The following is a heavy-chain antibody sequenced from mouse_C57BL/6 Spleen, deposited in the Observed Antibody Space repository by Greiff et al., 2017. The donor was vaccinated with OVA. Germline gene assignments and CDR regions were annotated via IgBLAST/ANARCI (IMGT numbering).Heavy chain of an antibody. CDR3: ARRSPSGTWFAY. V-gene: IGHV1-50*01. CDR2: IDPSDSYT. CDR1: GYTFTSYW. D-gene: IGHD4-1*01. J-gene: IGHJ3*01. Sequence: QVQLQQPGAELVKPGASVKLSCKASGYTFTSYWMQWVKQRPGQGLEWIGEIDPSDSYTNYNQKFKGKATLTVDTSSSTAYMQLSSLTSEDSAVYYCARRSPSGTWFAYWGQGTLVTVSA.